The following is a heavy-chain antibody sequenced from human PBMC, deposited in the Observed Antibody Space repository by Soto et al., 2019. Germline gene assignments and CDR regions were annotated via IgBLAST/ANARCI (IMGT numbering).Heavy chain of an antibody. D-gene: IGHD3-10*01. CDR3: ARYYGSGSYYTPPNWFDP. CDR1: GGTFSSYA. J-gene: IGHJ5*02. CDR2: IIPIFGTA. V-gene: IGHV1-69*13. Sequence: GASVKVSCKASGGTFSSYAISWVRQAPGQGLEWMGGIIPIFGTANYAQKFQGRVTITADESTSTAYMELSSLRSEDTAVYYCARYYGSGSYYTPPNWFDPWGQGTLVTVSS.